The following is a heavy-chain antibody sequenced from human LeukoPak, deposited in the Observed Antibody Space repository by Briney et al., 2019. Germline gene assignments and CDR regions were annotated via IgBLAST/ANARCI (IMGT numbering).Heavy chain of an antibody. J-gene: IGHJ4*02. Sequence: SVKVSCKASGGTFSSYAISWVRQAPGQGLEWMGGIIPIFGTANYAQKFQGRVTITADESTSTAYMELSSLRSEDTAVYYCARLDKDSSGWYYYFDYWGQGTLVTVSS. D-gene: IGHD6-19*01. CDR2: IIPIFGTA. CDR1: GGTFSSYA. CDR3: ARLDKDSSGWYYYFDY. V-gene: IGHV1-69*13.